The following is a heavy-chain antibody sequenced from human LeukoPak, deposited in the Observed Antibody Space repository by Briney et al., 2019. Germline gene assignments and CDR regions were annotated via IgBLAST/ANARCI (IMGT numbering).Heavy chain of an antibody. CDR1: GFTFSSYN. Sequence: GGSLRLSCAASGFTFSSYNMNWVRQAPGKGLEWVSSISTSSYYIYYTDSVRGRFIISRDNTRNSLYLQMNSLRAEDTAVYYCAGAAADTGDFDYWGQGTLVTVSS. V-gene: IGHV3-21*01. CDR3: AGAAADTGDFDY. J-gene: IGHJ4*02. CDR2: ISTSSYYI. D-gene: IGHD6-13*01.